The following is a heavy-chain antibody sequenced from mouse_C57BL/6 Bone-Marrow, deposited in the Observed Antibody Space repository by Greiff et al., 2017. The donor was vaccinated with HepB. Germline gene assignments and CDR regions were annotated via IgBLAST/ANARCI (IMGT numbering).Heavy chain of an antibody. V-gene: IGHV1-72*01. CDR2: IDPNSGGT. D-gene: IGHD1-1*01. J-gene: IGHJ2*01. CDR1: GYTFTSYW. Sequence: VQLQQPGAELVKPGASVKLSCKASGYTFTSYWMHWVKQRPGRGLEWIGRIDPNSGGTKYNEKFKSKATLTVDKPSSTAYMQLSSLTSEASAVYACESCANSYGSSYDYFDYWGQGTTLTVSS. CDR3: ESCANSYGSSYDYFDY.